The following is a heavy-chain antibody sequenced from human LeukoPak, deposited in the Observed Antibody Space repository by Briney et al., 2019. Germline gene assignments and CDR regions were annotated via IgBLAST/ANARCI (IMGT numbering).Heavy chain of an antibody. CDR1: GFISSSYN. CDR2: ISGSSSYI. D-gene: IGHD6-19*01. CDR3: ARGASGWSLGY. J-gene: IGHJ4*02. Sequence: PGGSLRLSCAASGFISSSYNMNWVRQAPGKGLEWVSSISGSSSYIFYGDSVRGRFAISRDNAKNSVYLQMNSLRAEDTAVYYCARGASGWSLGYWGQGTLVTVSS. V-gene: IGHV3-21*01.